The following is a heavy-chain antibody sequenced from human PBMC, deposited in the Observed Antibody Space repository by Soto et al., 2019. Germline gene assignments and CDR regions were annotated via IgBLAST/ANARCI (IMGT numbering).Heavy chain of an antibody. V-gene: IGHV3-30-3*01. Sequence: VSGGGVVQPGTSLIISCVGSGFTFSTYAMHWVRQAPGKGLQWVSVITSDGSKKYSADSVKGRFIISRDNYKNTLYLQMNILRTEDAAVYYCARTVASARPDAFDIWGQGTVLTVSS. CDR3: ARTVASARPDAFDI. J-gene: IGHJ3*02. CDR1: GFTFSTYA. CDR2: ITSDGSKK. D-gene: IGHD6-6*01.